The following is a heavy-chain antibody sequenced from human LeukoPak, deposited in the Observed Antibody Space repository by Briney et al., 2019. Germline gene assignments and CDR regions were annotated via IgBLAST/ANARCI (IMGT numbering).Heavy chain of an antibody. CDR1: GFNFSTFG. CDR2: ISPDGNSE. J-gene: IGHJ4*02. CDR3: AKVNNYDDY. D-gene: IGHD1/OR15-1a*01. Sequence: GRSLRLSCAASGFNFSTFGIHWVRQAPGKGLEWVAAISPDGNSEYYADSVKGRFTISRDNSKNMIYLQMNSLRGEDSAVYYCAKVNNYDDYWGQGTLVTVSS. V-gene: IGHV3-30*18.